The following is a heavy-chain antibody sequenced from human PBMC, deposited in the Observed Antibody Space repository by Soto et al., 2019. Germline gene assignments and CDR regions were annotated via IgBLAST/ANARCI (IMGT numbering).Heavy chain of an antibody. V-gene: IGHV3-30*03. J-gene: IGHJ6*02. CDR2: ISYDGSSK. CDR3: ATAQRYSSSWYPGVSSYSGMDV. D-gene: IGHD6-13*01. Sequence: QVQLVESGGGVVQPGRSLRLSCAASGFTFSSYGMHWVRQAPGKGLEWVAVISYDGSSKYYADSVKGRFTISRDNSKNTLYLQMNSLRAEDTAVYYCATAQRYSSSWYPGVSSYSGMDVWGQGTTVTVSS. CDR1: GFTFSSYG.